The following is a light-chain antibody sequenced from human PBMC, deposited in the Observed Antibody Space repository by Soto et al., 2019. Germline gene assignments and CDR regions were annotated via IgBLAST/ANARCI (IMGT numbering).Light chain of an antibody. J-gene: IGKJ4*01. V-gene: IGKV1-39*01. CDR3: QQTFNNRLS. CDR2: HSS. CDR1: QSVSTS. Sequence: DIQMTQSPSSLSASVGARVTITCRASQSVSTSVNWYQQLGGKAPKLLIQHSSTLQSVVTSSFSGSGSGTDFTLTISSLQPEACATYYCQQTFNNRLSIGGGTKVESK.